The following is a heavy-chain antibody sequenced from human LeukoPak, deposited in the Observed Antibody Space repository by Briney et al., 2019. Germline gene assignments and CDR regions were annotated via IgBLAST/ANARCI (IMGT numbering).Heavy chain of an antibody. CDR1: GFTFSGST. J-gene: IGHJ3*02. CDR2: MRSKANSFVT. Sequence: PGGSLKLSCTASGFTFSGSTVHWVRQAYGKGLEWVGHMRSKANSFVTTYTTSVQGRFTISRDDSKNTAYLQMNSLRTEDTALYYCTTDQFNSFDIWGRGTMVTVSS. D-gene: IGHD5-24*01. CDR3: TTDQFNSFDI. V-gene: IGHV3-73*01.